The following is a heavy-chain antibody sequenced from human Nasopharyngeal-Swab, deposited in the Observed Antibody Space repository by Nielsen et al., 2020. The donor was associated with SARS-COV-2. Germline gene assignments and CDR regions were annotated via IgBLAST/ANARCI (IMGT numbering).Heavy chain of an antibody. CDR3: ARFTRERPRAGFDY. J-gene: IGHJ4*02. CDR2: SSTNTGNP. V-gene: IGHV7-4-1*02. D-gene: IGHD6-19*01. Sequence: WVRQAPGQGLEWMGWSSTNTGNPTYAQGFTGRFVFSLDTTVSTAYLQISSLKAEDTAVYFCARFTRERPRAGFDYWGQGTPVTVSS.